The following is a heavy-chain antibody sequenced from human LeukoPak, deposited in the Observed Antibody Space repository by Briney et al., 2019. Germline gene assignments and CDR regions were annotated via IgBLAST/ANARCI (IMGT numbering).Heavy chain of an antibody. V-gene: IGHV3-33*01. Sequence: GGSLRLSCAASGFTFSSYGMHWVRQAPGKGLEWVAVIWYDGSNKYYADSVKGRFTISRDNSKNTLYLQMNSLRAEDTAVYYCVRTLEPSGRFDYWGQGTLVTVSS. CDR2: IWYDGSNK. CDR1: GFTFSSYG. D-gene: IGHD1-1*01. J-gene: IGHJ4*02. CDR3: VRTLEPSGRFDY.